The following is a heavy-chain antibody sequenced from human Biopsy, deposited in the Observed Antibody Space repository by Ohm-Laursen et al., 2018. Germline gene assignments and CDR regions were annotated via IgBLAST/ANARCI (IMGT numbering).Heavy chain of an antibody. D-gene: IGHD2-15*01. CDR1: KFTVRTNS. Sequence: SLRLSCAASKFTVRTNSMSCVRLAPGKGLEWVSVIYAGATTYYPDSVKGRFTISRDNSRNTVYLQMDSLRGEDTAVYFCARGSGSGFYFDQWGQGTLVTVSS. J-gene: IGHJ4*02. CDR3: ARGSGSGFYFDQ. CDR2: IYAGATT. V-gene: IGHV3-66*01.